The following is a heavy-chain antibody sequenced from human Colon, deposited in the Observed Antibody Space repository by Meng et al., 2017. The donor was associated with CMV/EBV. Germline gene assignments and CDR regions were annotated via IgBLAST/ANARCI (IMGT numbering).Heavy chain of an antibody. V-gene: IGHV4-39*07. CDR1: GDSTSGRSYY. CDR3: ARMALHWYFDL. D-gene: IGHD5-24*01. CDR2: IYYTGND. Sequence: QLQGPGPVLVKPSETLSRTCTVAGDSTSGRSYYWGWIRQPPGKGLEWIASIYYTGNDYHNPSLKSRVTISIDTSNNQFSLRLTSVTAADTAVYYCARMALHWYFDLWGRGTLVTVSS. J-gene: IGHJ2*01.